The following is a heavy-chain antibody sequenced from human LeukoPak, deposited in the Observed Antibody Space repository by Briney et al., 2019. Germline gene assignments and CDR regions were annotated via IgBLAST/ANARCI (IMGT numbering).Heavy chain of an antibody. V-gene: IGHV1-18*01. Sequence: VASVKVSCKASGNIFTSYGISWVRQAPGQGLEWMGWISPYNGNTNYAQKLKARVTMTTDTSTSTAYMEVRSLRSDDTAVYYCASSPIGGDYYFDYWGQGTLVTVSS. J-gene: IGHJ4*02. CDR1: GNIFTSYG. CDR2: ISPYNGNT. D-gene: IGHD2-21*02. CDR3: ASSPIGGDYYFDY.